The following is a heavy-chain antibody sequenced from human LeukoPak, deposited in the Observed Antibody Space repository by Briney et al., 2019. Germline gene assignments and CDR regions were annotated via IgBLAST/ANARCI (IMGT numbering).Heavy chain of an antibody. CDR2: IYYSGST. D-gene: IGHD1-26*01. Sequence: PSETLSLTCTVSGASISSYYWSWIRQPPGKGLEWIGYIYYSGSTNYNPSLKSRVTISVDTSKNQFSLKLSSVTAADTAVYYCARGYAGATTFDYWGQGTLVTVSS. CDR3: ARGYAGATTFDY. J-gene: IGHJ4*02. CDR1: GASISSYY. V-gene: IGHV4-59*01.